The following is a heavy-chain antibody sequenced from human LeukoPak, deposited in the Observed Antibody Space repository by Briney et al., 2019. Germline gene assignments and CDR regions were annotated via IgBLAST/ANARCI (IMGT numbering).Heavy chain of an antibody. CDR2: INWNGGST. V-gene: IGHV3-20*04. CDR3: ARGAYDSSGLDY. CDR1: GFTFDDYG. Sequence: PGGSLRLSCAASGFTFDDYGMSWVRQAPGKGLEWVSGINWNGGSTGYADSVEGRFTISRDNAKNSLYPQMNSLRAEDTALYYCARGAYDSSGLDYWGQGTLVTVSS. D-gene: IGHD3-22*01. J-gene: IGHJ4*02.